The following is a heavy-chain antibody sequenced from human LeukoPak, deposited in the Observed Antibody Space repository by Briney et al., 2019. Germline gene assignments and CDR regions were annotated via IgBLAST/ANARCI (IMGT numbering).Heavy chain of an antibody. Sequence: ASVKVSCKASGYTFTSYDINWVRQATGQGLEWMGWMNPNSGNTGYAQKFQGRVTMTRDMSTSTVYMELSSLRSGDTAVYYCARAEGDSSGYFDYWGQGTLVTVSS. V-gene: IGHV1-8*02. CDR1: GYTFTSYD. CDR3: ARAEGDSSGYFDY. CDR2: MNPNSGNT. J-gene: IGHJ4*02. D-gene: IGHD3-22*01.